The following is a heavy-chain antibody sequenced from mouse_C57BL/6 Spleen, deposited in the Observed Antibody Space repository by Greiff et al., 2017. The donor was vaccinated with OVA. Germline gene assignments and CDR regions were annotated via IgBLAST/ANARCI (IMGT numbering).Heavy chain of an antibody. V-gene: IGHV3-1*01. D-gene: IGHD1-1*01. CDR3: ARGTTVVDKDWYFDV. Sequence: EVQLQQSGPGMVKPSQSLSLTCTVTGYSITSGYDWHWIRHFPGNKLEWMGYISYSGSTNYNPSLKSRISITHDTSKNHFFLKLNSVTTEDTATYYCARGTTVVDKDWYFDVWGTGTTVTVSS. CDR2: ISYSGST. J-gene: IGHJ1*03. CDR1: GYSITSGYD.